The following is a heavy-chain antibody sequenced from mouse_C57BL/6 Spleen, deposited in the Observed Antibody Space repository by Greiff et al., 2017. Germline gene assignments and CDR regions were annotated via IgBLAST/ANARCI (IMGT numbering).Heavy chain of an antibody. CDR2: ISYDGSN. CDR3: ANEEGYSRFDD. V-gene: IGHV3-6*01. CDR1: GYSITSGYY. D-gene: IGHD2-12*01. Sequence: EVQRVESGPGLVKPSQSLSLTCSVTGYSITSGYYWNWIRQFPGNILEWMGYISYDGSNNYNPSLKNRISITRDTSKNQFFLKLNSVTTEDTATYYCANEEGYSRFDDWGQGTTLTVSS. J-gene: IGHJ2*01.